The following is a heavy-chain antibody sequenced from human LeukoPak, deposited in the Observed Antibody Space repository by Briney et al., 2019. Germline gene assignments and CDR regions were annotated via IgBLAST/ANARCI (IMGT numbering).Heavy chain of an antibody. D-gene: IGHD1-1*01. J-gene: IGHJ4*02. CDR2: ISGSDGTI. CDR3: TRKFPGTVYFDD. Sequence: PGGSLRLSCVASGFIFSSYEMHWVRQAPGKGLEWVSFISGSDGTIYYADSVKGRFTISRDNAKKSVYLQMNSLRAEDTAVYYCTRKFPGTVYFDDWGQGTLVTVSS. V-gene: IGHV3-48*03. CDR1: GFIFSSYE.